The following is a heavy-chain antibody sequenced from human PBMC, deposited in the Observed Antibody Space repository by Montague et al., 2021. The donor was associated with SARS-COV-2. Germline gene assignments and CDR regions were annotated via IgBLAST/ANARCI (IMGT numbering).Heavy chain of an antibody. V-gene: IGHV4-39*01. J-gene: IGHJ2*01. Sequence: SETLSLTCTVSGGSISSGTYYWGWVRQPPGKGLEWIGTINYSGKTNYNPSLKSRVAISVDTSKNQLSLKVTSVTAAGTAVYYCARRAQWQLSWFVDFWGRGTLVTVSS. CDR1: GGSISSGTYY. CDR3: ARRAQWQLSWFVDF. CDR2: INYSGKT. D-gene: IGHD6-19*01.